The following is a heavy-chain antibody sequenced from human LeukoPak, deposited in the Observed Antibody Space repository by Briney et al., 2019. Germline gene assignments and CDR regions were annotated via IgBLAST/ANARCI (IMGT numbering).Heavy chain of an antibody. Sequence: SETLSLTCTVSRDSISGYSWSWIRQSPGRGLEWIGNTYYSGDTAYKPSLSSRVTLTVDTSKNQFSLQLRSVITADTAVYYCVRGPYGASISKWCDPWGEGTQVIVS. D-gene: IGHD4/OR15-4a*01. V-gene: IGHV4-59*01. CDR2: TYYSGDT. CDR1: RDSISGYS. J-gene: IGHJ5*02. CDR3: VRGPYGASISKWCDP.